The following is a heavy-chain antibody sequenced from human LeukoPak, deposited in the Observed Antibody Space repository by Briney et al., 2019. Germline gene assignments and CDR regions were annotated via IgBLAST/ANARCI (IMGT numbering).Heavy chain of an antibody. CDR3: ARHSSHSSGWYGWFDP. J-gene: IGHJ5*02. CDR2: IYYSGST. Sequence: PSETLSLTCTVSGGSISSYYWSWIRQPPGKGLEWIGYIYYSGSTSYNPSLKSRVTISVDTSKNQFSLKLSSVTAADTAVYYCARHSSHSSGWYGWFDPWGQGTLVTVSS. V-gene: IGHV4-59*08. D-gene: IGHD6-19*01. CDR1: GGSISSYY.